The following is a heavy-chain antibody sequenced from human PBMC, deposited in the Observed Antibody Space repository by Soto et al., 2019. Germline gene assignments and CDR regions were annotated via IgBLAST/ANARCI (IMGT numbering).Heavy chain of an antibody. J-gene: IGHJ6*02. CDR1: GGSISSYY. V-gene: IGHV4-59*01. Sequence: SETLSLTCTVSGGSISSYYWSWIRQPPGKGLEWIGYMYNTGSTIYNPSLKSRVTISVDTSKNQFSLKLNSVTAADTAVYYCGRDLWGYCGADCYPLDVWGQGTTVTVSS. CDR2: MYNTGST. CDR3: GRDLWGYCGADCYPLDV. D-gene: IGHD2-21*02.